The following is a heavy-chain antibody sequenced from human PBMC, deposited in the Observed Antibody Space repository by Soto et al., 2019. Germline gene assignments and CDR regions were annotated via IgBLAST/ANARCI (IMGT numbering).Heavy chain of an antibody. J-gene: IGHJ6*02. Sequence: GASVKVSCKASGGTFSSYAISWVRQAPGQGLEWMGGIIPILGTANYAQKFQGRVTITADESTSTAYMELSSLRSEDTAVYYCARARSSPYYYYGMDVWGQGTTVTVSS. CDR1: GGTFSSYA. V-gene: IGHV1-69*13. D-gene: IGHD6-6*01. CDR2: IIPILGTA. CDR3: ARARSSPYYYYGMDV.